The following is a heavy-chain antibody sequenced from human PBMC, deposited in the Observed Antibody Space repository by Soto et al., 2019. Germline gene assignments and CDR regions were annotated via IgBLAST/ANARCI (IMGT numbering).Heavy chain of an antibody. CDR1: GYTFTSYY. CDR2: INPSGGST. Sequence: QVQLVQSGAEVKKPGASVKVSCKASGYTFTSYYMDWVRQAHGQGLEWMGIINPSGGSTSYAQKFQGRVTMTRDTSTSTVYMELSSLRSEDTAVYYCAREIAVAGTVGYWGQGTLVTVSS. D-gene: IGHD6-19*01. CDR3: AREIAVAGTVGY. J-gene: IGHJ4*02. V-gene: IGHV1-46*01.